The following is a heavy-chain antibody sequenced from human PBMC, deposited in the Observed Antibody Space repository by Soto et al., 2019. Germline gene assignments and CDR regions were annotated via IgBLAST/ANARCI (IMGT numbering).Heavy chain of an antibody. V-gene: IGHV3-72*01. CDR3: ARVILSGSRRGLDF. Sequence: PGGSLRLSCAASGFTFSDHYMGWVRQAPGKGLEWVGRIRNKANRYTTEYAASVKGRFTISRDVSENSLYLQMNSLETEDTAVYYCARVILSGSRRGLDFWGQGTLVTVSS. CDR2: IRNKANRYTT. D-gene: IGHD1-26*01. J-gene: IGHJ4*02. CDR1: GFTFSDHY.